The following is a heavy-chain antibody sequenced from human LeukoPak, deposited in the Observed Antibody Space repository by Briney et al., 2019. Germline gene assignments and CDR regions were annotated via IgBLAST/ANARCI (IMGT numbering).Heavy chain of an antibody. V-gene: IGHV1-69*13. CDR1: GGTFSSYA. CDR3: ARDRPKVVAAIPRFDP. D-gene: IGHD2-15*01. Sequence: GASVEVSCKVSGGTFSSYAISWVRQAPGQGLEWTGGIIPIFGTANYAQKFQGRVTITADESTSTGYMELSSLRSEDTAVYYCARDRPKVVAAIPRFDPWGQGTLVTVSS. J-gene: IGHJ5*02. CDR2: IIPIFGTA.